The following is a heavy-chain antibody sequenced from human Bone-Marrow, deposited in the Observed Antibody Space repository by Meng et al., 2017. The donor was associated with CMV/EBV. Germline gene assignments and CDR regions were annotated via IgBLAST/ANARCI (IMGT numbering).Heavy chain of an antibody. CDR3: ARGRNVGELPIYYYYYGKDV. CDR2: IYYSGST. J-gene: IGHJ6*02. D-gene: IGHD1-26*01. V-gene: IGHV4-59*01. Sequence: SATLSLTCTVSGDSFSSYYWSWIRQPPGKGLEWIGYIYYSGSTNYNPSLKSRVTISVDTSKNQFSLKLSSVTAADTAVYYGARGRNVGELPIYYYYYGKDVWGQGTTVTVSS. CDR1: GDSFSSYY.